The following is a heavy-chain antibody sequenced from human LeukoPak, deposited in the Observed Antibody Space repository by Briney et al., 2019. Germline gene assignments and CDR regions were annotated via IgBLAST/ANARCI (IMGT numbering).Heavy chain of an antibody. CDR1: GGSISSYY. D-gene: IGHD3-22*01. V-gene: IGHV4-59*08. J-gene: IGHJ4*02. CDR3: ARHLTHDSSGYYYGYYFDY. CDR2: IYYSGST. Sequence: PSETLSLTCTVSGGSISSYYWSWIRQPPGKGLEWIGYIYYSGSTNYNPSLKSRVTISVDTSKNQFSLKLSSVTAADPAVYYCARHLTHDSSGYYYGYYFDYWGQGTLVTVSS.